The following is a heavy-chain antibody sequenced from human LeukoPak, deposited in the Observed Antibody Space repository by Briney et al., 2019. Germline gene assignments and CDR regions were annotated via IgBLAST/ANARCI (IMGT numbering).Heavy chain of an antibody. CDR3: ARGLDTAMVVYYYYGMDV. V-gene: IGHV1-2*02. CDR2: INPNSGGT. Sequence: ASVKVSCKASGYTFTGYYMHWVRQAPGQGLEWMGWINPNSGGTNYAQKFQGRVTMTRDTSISTAYIELSRLRSDDTAVYYCARGLDTAMVVYYYYGMDVWGQGTTVTVSS. J-gene: IGHJ6*02. CDR1: GYTFTGYY. D-gene: IGHD5-18*01.